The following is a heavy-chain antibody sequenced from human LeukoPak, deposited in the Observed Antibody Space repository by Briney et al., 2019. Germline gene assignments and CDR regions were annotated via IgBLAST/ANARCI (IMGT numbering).Heavy chain of an antibody. Sequence: GGSLRLSCAASGFIFSSYWMSWVRQAPGKGLEWVANIKQDGSEKYYVDSVKGRFTISRDNAKNSLYLQMNSLRAEDTAVYYCARGQGIAAAGTFYWGQGTLVTVSS. CDR3: ARGQGIAAAGTFY. CDR2: IKQDGSEK. V-gene: IGHV3-7*01. D-gene: IGHD6-13*01. CDR1: GFIFSSYW. J-gene: IGHJ4*02.